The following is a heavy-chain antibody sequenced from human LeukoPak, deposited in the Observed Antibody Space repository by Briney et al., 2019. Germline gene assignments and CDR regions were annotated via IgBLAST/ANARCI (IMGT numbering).Heavy chain of an antibody. J-gene: IGHJ3*02. CDR3: ARVTVTDAFDI. CDR1: GGSISSYY. Sequence: SETLSLTCTVSGGSISSYYWSWIRQPPGKGLEWIGYIYYSGSTNYNPSLKSRVTISVDTSKNQFSLKLSSVTAADTAVYYCARVTVTDAFDIWGQGTMVTVSS. D-gene: IGHD5-18*01. V-gene: IGHV4-59*12. CDR2: IYYSGST.